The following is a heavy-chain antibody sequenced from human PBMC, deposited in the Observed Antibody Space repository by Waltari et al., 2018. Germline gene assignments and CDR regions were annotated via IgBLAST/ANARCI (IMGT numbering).Heavy chain of an antibody. Sequence: EVHLVESGGGLVQPGGSLSLSCAASGFTFSSYSMNWVRQAPGKGLEWVSYMSASVSTTYYADSVKGRFTISRDNAKNALYLQMSSLRDEDTAVYYCARDLAWAFDYWGQGALVTVSS. J-gene: IGHJ4*02. V-gene: IGHV3-48*02. D-gene: IGHD7-27*01. CDR3: ARDLAWAFDY. CDR1: GFTFSSYS. CDR2: MSASVSTT.